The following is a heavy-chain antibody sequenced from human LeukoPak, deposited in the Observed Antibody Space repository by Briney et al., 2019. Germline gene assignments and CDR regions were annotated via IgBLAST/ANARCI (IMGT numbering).Heavy chain of an antibody. CDR1: GGSITTSGHY. Sequence: SETLSLTCTVSGGSITTSGHYWGWIRQPLGKGLEWIGSIDYRERTTYNPSLKSRVTISADTSRNQFSLKLSSVTATDTAVYYCANYVSGTMRDYWGQGTLVTVSS. CDR2: IDYRERT. J-gene: IGHJ4*02. D-gene: IGHD3-16*01. V-gene: IGHV4-39*01. CDR3: ANYVSGTMRDY.